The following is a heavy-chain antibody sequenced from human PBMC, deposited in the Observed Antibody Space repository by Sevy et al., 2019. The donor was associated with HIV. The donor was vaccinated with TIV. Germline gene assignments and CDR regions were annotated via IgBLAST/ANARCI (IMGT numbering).Heavy chain of an antibody. CDR2: ISGSGGYT. D-gene: IGHD6-13*01. CDR3: EAITTAGRDY. CDR1: GFIFSSYV. J-gene: IGHJ4*02. Sequence: GGSLRLSCAASGFIFSSYVMTWVRQAPGKGLEWVSTISGSGGYTYYAESVKGRFTISRDNSNNILYLQMNSLRAEDTAVYYCEAITTAGRDYWGQGTLVTVS. V-gene: IGHV3-23*01.